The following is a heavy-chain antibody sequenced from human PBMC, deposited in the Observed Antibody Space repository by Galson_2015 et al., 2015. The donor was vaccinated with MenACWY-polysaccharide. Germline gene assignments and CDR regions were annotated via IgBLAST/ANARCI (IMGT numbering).Heavy chain of an antibody. Sequence: SVKVSCKASGFTFTSSAVQWVRQARGQRLEWIGWIVVGSGNTNYAQKFQERVTITRDMSTSTAYMELSSLRSEDTAVYYCAARIPANVWSGYYSSPYVDYWGQGTLVTVSS. D-gene: IGHD3-3*01. V-gene: IGHV1-58*01. CDR1: GFTFTSSA. J-gene: IGHJ4*02. CDR3: AARIPANVWSGYYSSPYVDY. CDR2: IVVGSGNT.